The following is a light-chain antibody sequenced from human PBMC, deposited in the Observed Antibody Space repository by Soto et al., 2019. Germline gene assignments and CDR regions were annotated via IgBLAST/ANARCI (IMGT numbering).Light chain of an antibody. V-gene: IGKV1-5*01. CDR1: QSISTW. Sequence: DIQMTQSPSTLSASVGDRVTITCRASQSISTWLVWYQQKPGKAPKVLIYDASSLQSGVPSRCSSHGSGTYFTLTISSLQPDDSAIYYCQQYNTYTTFGQGTKLEIK. CDR3: QQYNTYTT. CDR2: DAS. J-gene: IGKJ2*01.